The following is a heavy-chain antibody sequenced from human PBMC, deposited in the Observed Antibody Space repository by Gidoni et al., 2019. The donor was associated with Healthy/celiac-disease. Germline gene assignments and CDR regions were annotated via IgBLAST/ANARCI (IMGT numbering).Heavy chain of an antibody. CDR3: ARDWGTYDSSGYYSRHDAFDI. D-gene: IGHD3-22*01. CDR2: ISSSSSYI. V-gene: IGHV3-21*01. CDR1: GSTFSSYI. J-gene: IGHJ3*02. Sequence: EVQLVESGGGLVKPGGSLRLSCAASGSTFSSYIMTWIRQAPGKGLEWVSFISSSSSYIYNADSVKGRFTISRDNAKNSLYLQMNSLRAEDTAVYYCARDWGTYDSSGYYSRHDAFDIWGQGTMVTVSS.